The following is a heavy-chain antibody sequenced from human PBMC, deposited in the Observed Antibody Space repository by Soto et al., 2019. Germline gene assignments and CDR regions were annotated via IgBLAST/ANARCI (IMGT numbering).Heavy chain of an antibody. CDR1: GYTFTDYA. Sequence: QVQLVQSGAEVKKPGASVKVFCKASGYTFTDYAIHWVRQAPGQRLELMGWIAPGNGNTKYSQNFQGRVTITRDTSATTAYMERSSLRSEDTAVYYCAKGSRMLTAGYWGEGTLVTVAS. V-gene: IGHV1-3*01. D-gene: IGHD6-13*01. J-gene: IGHJ4*02. CDR2: IAPGNGNT. CDR3: AKGSRMLTAGY.